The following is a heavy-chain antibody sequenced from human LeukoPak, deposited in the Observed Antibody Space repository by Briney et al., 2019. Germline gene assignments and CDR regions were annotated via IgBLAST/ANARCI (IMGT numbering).Heavy chain of an antibody. CDR3: ARGRGYCSDGRCYDFDY. J-gene: IGHJ4*02. CDR1: GYSVTTYR. D-gene: IGHD2-15*01. Sequence: GESLKISCKASGYSVTTYRIGWVRQMRGKGLEWMGIIYPADSDTRYRPSFQGQVTISADKSITTAYLQWSSLKASDTAMYYCARGRGYCSDGRCYDFDYWGQGTLVTVSS. CDR2: IYPADSDT. V-gene: IGHV5-51*01.